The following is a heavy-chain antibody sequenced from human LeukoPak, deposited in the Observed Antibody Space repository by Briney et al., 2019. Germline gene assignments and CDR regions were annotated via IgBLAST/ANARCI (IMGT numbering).Heavy chain of an antibody. V-gene: IGHV4-30-2*01. J-gene: IGHJ4*02. D-gene: IGHD1-26*01. CDR3: ARSDGIVGATYFDY. CDR1: GGSISSGGYY. Sequence: SETLSLTCTVSGGSISSGGYYWSWIRQPPGKGLEWIGYIYHSGSTYYNPSLKSRVTISVDRSKNQFSLKLSSVTAADTAVYYCARSDGIVGATYFDYWGQGTLVTVSS. CDR2: IYHSGST.